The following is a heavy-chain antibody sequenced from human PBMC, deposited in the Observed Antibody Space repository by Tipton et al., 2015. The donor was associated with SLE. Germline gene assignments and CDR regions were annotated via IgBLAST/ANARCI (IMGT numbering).Heavy chain of an antibody. CDR3: ARGKTRVEY. Sequence: TLSLTCTVSGGSINSYYWSWIRQPPGKGLEWIGYIHSSGSTNYNSSLESRVTISIDTSRNQFSLKLTSVTAADTAVYYCARGKTRVEYWGQGTLVTVSS. CDR1: GGSINSYY. J-gene: IGHJ4*02. V-gene: IGHV4-59*08. D-gene: IGHD1-14*01. CDR2: IHSSGST.